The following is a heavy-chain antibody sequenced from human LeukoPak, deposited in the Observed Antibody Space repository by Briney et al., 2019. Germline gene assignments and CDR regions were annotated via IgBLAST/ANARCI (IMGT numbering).Heavy chain of an antibody. CDR1: GFTFSSYW. J-gene: IGHJ6*02. CDR3: ARDYGRSRDYGMDV. CDR2: IGSGGST. D-gene: IGHD3-10*01. V-gene: IGHV3-74*01. Sequence: GGSLRLSCAASGFTFSSYWMHWVRQAPGKGLEWVSGIGSGGSTYYADSVKGRFTISRDNSKSTLYLQMNSLRAEDTAMYYCARDYGRSRDYGMDVWGQGTTVTVSS.